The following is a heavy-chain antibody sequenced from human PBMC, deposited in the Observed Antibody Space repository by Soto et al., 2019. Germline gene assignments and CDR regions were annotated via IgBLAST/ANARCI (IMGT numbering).Heavy chain of an antibody. D-gene: IGHD6-19*01. Sequence: QVQLVQSGAEVKKPGASVKVSCKASGYTFSSYYMHWVRQAPGQGLEWMGIINPSGGSTNYAQKLQGRVTTTRDTSTSTVYMELSSLRSEDTAVYYCARASVSGRRFDYWGQGTLVTVSS. CDR1: GYTFSSYY. V-gene: IGHV1-46*03. J-gene: IGHJ4*02. CDR2: INPSGGST. CDR3: ARASVSGRRFDY.